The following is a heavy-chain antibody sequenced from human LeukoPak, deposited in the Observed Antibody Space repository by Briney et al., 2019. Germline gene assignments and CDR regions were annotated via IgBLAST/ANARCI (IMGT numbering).Heavy chain of an antibody. CDR2: ISSSSSYL. CDR3: ARDRNHEEWLVLDDAFDI. CDR1: GFTFSSYS. Sequence: PGGSLRLSCAASGFTFSSYSMNWVRQAPGKGLEWVSSISSSSSYLYYADSVKGRFTISRDNAKNSLYLQMNSLRAEDTAVYYCARDRNHEEWLVLDDAFDIWGQGTMVTVSS. V-gene: IGHV3-21*01. D-gene: IGHD6-19*01. J-gene: IGHJ3*02.